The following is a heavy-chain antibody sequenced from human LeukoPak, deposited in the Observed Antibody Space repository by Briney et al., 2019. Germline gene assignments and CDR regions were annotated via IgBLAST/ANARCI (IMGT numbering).Heavy chain of an antibody. CDR1: AFTFSTYW. Sequence: GGSLRLSCAASAFTFSTYWMHWVRQAPGKGLVWVSRINSDGSRTTYADSVKGRFTISRDNAKNTLYLQMNSLRTEDTAVYYCARPETQYSSGLDGFDIWGQGTMVTVSS. CDR3: ARPETQYSSGLDGFDI. D-gene: IGHD6-19*01. CDR2: INSDGSRT. J-gene: IGHJ3*02. V-gene: IGHV3-74*01.